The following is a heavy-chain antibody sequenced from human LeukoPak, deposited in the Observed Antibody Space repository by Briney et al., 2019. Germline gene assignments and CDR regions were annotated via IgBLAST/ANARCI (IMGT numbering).Heavy chain of an antibody. J-gene: IGHJ4*02. CDR2: IKQDASET. CDR1: GFSFSNYW. CDR3: ARDRGSTGYDLYGY. V-gene: IGHV3-7*01. D-gene: IGHD5-12*01. Sequence: GGSLRLSCAASGFSFSNYWMTWVRQAPGKGLEWVANIKQDASETYYVDSVKGRFTISRDNAQNSFYLQMNSLRAEDTAVYYCARDRGSTGYDLYGYWGQGTLVTVSS.